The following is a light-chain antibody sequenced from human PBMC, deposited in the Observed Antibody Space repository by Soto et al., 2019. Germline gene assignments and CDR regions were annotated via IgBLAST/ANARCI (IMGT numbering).Light chain of an antibody. CDR1: QSVSTY. Sequence: EIVLTQSPATLSLSPGDRATLACRASQSVSTYLAWYPQKPGQAPRVVLYDASNRATGLPPRFSGSGSGTDFTRTISSLEPEDFAVYYCQQRSSWPRTFGQGTKVEIK. J-gene: IGKJ1*01. V-gene: IGKV3-11*01. CDR3: QQRSSWPRT. CDR2: DAS.